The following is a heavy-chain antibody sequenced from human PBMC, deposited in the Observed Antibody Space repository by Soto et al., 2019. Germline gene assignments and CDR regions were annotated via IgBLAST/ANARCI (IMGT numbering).Heavy chain of an antibody. Sequence: GGSLRLSCAASGFTFSSYGMHWVRQAPGKGLEWVAVISYDGSNKYYADSVKGRFTISRDNSKNTLYLQMNSLRAEDTAVYYCAKDRALYCTNGVCYTGGHFDYWGQGTLVTVSS. D-gene: IGHD2-8*01. CDR3: AKDRALYCTNGVCYTGGHFDY. V-gene: IGHV3-30*18. CDR2: ISYDGSNK. CDR1: GFTFSSYG. J-gene: IGHJ4*02.